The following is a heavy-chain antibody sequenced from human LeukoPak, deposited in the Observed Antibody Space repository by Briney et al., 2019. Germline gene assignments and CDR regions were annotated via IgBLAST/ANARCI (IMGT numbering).Heavy chain of an antibody. J-gene: IGHJ4*02. Sequence: GGSLRLSCAASEFAFSRFAMSWVRQAPREGLEWVSVISGGAGTTYYADSVKGRFTISRDNSKNTLYLQMNSLRAEDTAVYYCGRGGDYTTSPSYYWGQGALVAVSS. CDR3: GRGGDYTTSPSYY. CDR1: EFAFSRFA. V-gene: IGHV3-23*01. D-gene: IGHD2-2*02. CDR2: ISGGAGTT.